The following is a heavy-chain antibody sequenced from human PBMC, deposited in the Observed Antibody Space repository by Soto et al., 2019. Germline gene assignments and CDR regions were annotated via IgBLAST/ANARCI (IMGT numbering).Heavy chain of an antibody. Sequence: PVKVSCKASGGTFSSYLISWVRQAPGQGLEWMGGIIPIFGTANYAQKFQGRVTITADESTSTAYMELSSLRSEDTAVYYCAISAVTPPYYYYYGMDVWGQGTTVTVS. V-gene: IGHV1-69*13. CDR1: GGTFSSYL. J-gene: IGHJ6*02. CDR2: IIPIFGTA. D-gene: IGHD2-21*02. CDR3: AISAVTPPYYYYYGMDV.